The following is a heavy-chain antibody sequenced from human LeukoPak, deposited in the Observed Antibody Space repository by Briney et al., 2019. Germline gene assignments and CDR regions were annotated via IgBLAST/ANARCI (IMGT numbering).Heavy chain of an antibody. CDR2: ISYDGSNK. J-gene: IGHJ4*02. V-gene: IGHV3-30*18. CDR1: GFTFSSYG. D-gene: IGHD2-2*03. Sequence: GGSLRLSCAASGFTFSSYGMHWVRQAPGKGLEWVAVISYDGSNKYYADSVKGRFTISRDNSKNTLYLQMNSLRAEDTAVYYCAKFYGYYSSTSCFDYWGQGTLVTVSS. CDR3: AKFYGYYSSTSCFDY.